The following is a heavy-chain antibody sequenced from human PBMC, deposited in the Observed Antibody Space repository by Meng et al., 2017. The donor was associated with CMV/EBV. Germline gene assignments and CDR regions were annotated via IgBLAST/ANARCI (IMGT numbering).Heavy chain of an antibody. V-gene: IGHV4-39*07. CDR3: ASQSGAFDI. CDR2: IYYSGST. J-gene: IGHJ3*02. Sequence: SETLSLTCTVSGGSISSSSYYWGWIRQPPGKGLEWIGSIYYSGSTYYNPSLKSRVTISVDTSKNQFSLKLRYVTAADTAVYYCASQSGAFDIWGQGTMVTVSS. D-gene: IGHD1-26*01. CDR1: GGSISSSSYY.